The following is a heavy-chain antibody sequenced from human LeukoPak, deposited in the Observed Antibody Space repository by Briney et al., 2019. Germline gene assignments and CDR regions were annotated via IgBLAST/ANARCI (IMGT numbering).Heavy chain of an antibody. Sequence: SETLSLTCTVSGGSISSYYWSWIRQPPGKGLEWIGYIYYSGSTNYNPSLKSRATISVDTSKNQFSLKLSSVTAADTAVYYCARGNTAHNFDYWGQGTLVTVSS. D-gene: IGHD5-18*01. J-gene: IGHJ4*02. V-gene: IGHV4-59*01. CDR2: IYYSGST. CDR3: ARGNTAHNFDY. CDR1: GGSISSYY.